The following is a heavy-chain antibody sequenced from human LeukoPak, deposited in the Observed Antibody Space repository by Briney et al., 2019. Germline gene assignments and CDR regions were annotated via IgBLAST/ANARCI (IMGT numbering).Heavy chain of an antibody. CDR3: ARIEWERLGRAFDI. CDR1: GFTFGDYA. V-gene: IGHV3-23*05. Sequence: PGGSLRLSCTASGFTFGDYAMSWFRQAPGKGLEWVSSIYNTGVTHYAESVKGRFTISRDNSKNTLFLQMNSLRAEDMAVYYCARIEWERLGRAFDIWGQGTMVTVSS. D-gene: IGHD1-26*01. CDR2: IYNTGVT. J-gene: IGHJ3*02.